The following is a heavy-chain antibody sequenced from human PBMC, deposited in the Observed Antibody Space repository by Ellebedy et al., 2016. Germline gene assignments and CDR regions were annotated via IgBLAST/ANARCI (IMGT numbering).Heavy chain of an antibody. V-gene: IGHV3-33*01. CDR1: GFTFSNYG. Sequence: GGSLRLSXAASGFTFSNYGMHWVRQSPGKGLEWVAVIWYDGINSYYADSVRGRFTISRDNSKNMLYLQMNSLRAEDTAIYYCAMDSSGFREGAFDIWGQGTMVTASS. CDR2: IWYDGINS. CDR3: AMDSSGFREGAFDI. D-gene: IGHD3-22*01. J-gene: IGHJ3*02.